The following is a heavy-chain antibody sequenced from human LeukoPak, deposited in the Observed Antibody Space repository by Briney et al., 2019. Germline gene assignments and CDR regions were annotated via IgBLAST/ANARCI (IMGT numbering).Heavy chain of an antibody. Sequence: SETLSLTCAVYGGSFSGYYWSWIRQPPGKGLEWIGEINHSGSTNYNPSLKSRVTISVDTSKNQFSLKLSSVTAADTAVYYCARDGVVTMELDYWGQGTLVTVSS. V-gene: IGHV4-34*01. CDR3: ARDGVVTMELDY. D-gene: IGHD3-3*01. CDR2: INHSGST. J-gene: IGHJ4*02. CDR1: GGSFSGYY.